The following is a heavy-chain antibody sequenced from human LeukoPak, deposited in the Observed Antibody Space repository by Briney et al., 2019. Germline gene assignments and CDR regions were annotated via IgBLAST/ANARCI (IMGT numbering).Heavy chain of an antibody. Sequence: PSETLSLTCTVSGGSISSAPYYWSWIRQHPGKGLEWIGYIYHTGDTYYNPSLRSRFTMSVDTSKNQFSLGLSFVTVADTAVYFCATIFGAGYYMDVWGQGTAVTVSS. V-gene: IGHV4-31*03. CDR2: IYHTGDT. J-gene: IGHJ6*03. D-gene: IGHD3-3*01. CDR1: GGSISSAPYY. CDR3: ATIFGAGYYMDV.